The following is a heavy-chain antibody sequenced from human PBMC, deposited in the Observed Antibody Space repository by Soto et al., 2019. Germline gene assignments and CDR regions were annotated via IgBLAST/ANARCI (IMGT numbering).Heavy chain of an antibody. CDR3: ARSGRFWSDPFDP. Sequence: GASVKVSCKASGYTFTNYAMHWVRQAPGQRLEWMGWINAGNGNTKYSQKFQGRVTITRDTSASTAYMELSSLRSEDTAVYYCARSGRFWSDPFDPWGQGTLVTVSS. CDR2: INAGNGNT. J-gene: IGHJ5*02. CDR1: GYTFTNYA. V-gene: IGHV1-3*01. D-gene: IGHD3-3*01.